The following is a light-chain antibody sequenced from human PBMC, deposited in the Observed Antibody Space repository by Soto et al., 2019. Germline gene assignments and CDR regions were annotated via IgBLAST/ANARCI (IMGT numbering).Light chain of an antibody. Sequence: QSALTQPASVSGSPGQSITISCTGTSSDVGRYNLVSWYQQHPGQAPKVMIYEATKRPSGVSNRFSASKSGNTASLTISGLQPDDEADYYCCSYAGSNTDVFGTGTKLTVL. CDR1: SSDVGRYNL. V-gene: IGLV2-23*01. CDR2: EAT. J-gene: IGLJ1*01. CDR3: CSYAGSNTDV.